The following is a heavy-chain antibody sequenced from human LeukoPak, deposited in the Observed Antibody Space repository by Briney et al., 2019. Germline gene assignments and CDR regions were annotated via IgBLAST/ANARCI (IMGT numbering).Heavy chain of an antibody. J-gene: IGHJ4*02. V-gene: IGHV3-23*01. Sequence: PGGSLRLSCAASGFTFSNSAVSWARQAPGKGLEWLSTINGGGGGTYYADSVTGRFTISSDTSQNTLYLQMNSLRTDDTAVYYCAKANPTPRGVNFDYWGQGTLVTVSS. CDR2: INGGGGGT. D-gene: IGHD3-10*01. CDR1: GFTFSNSA. CDR3: AKANPTPRGVNFDY.